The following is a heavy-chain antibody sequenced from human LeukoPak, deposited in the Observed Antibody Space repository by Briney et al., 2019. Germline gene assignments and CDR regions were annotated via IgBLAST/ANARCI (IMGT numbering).Heavy chain of an antibody. V-gene: IGHV1-69*13. J-gene: IGHJ4*02. Sequence: GASVKVSCKASGGTFSSYAISWVRQAPGQGLEWMGGIIPIFGTANYAQKFQGRVTITADESTSTAYMELSSLRSEDTAVYYCASRPRLWFGELGEIDYWGQGTLVTVSS. CDR3: ASRPRLWFGELGEIDY. D-gene: IGHD3-10*01. CDR1: GGTFSSYA. CDR2: IIPIFGTA.